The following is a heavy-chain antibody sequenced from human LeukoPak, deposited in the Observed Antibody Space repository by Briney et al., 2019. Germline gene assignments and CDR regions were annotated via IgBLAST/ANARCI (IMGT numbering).Heavy chain of an antibody. CDR2: INPNSGGT. V-gene: IGHV1-2*02. CDR3: ARDLLRDGYTDY. J-gene: IGHJ4*02. D-gene: IGHD5-12*01. Sequence: GASVKVSCKASGYTFTGYYMHWVRQAPGQGLEWMGWINPNSGGTNYAQKFQGRVTMTRDTSTSTVYMELSSLRSEDTAVYYCARDLLRDGYTDYWGQGTLVTVSS. CDR1: GYTFTGYY.